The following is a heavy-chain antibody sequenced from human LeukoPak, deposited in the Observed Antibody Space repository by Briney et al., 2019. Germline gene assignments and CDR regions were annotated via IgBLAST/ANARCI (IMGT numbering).Heavy chain of an antibody. J-gene: IGHJ6*03. CDR1: GYTFTSYD. D-gene: IGHD6-13*01. V-gene: IGHV1-8*01. Sequence: ASVKVSCKASGYTFTSYDINWVRQATGQGLEWMGWMNPNSGNTGYAQKFQGRVTMTRNTSISTAYMELSSLRSEDTAVYYCARGEAGYSSSWYVPYYYYYYMDVWGKGTTVTVSS. CDR2: MNPNSGNT. CDR3: ARGEAGYSSSWYVPYYYYYYMDV.